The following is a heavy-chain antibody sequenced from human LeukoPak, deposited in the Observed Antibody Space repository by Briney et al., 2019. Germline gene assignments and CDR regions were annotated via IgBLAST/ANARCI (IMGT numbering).Heavy chain of an antibody. CDR2: IIPIFGTA. CDR3: ARFPLRDSLLDYGMDV. CDR1: GGTFSSYA. D-gene: IGHD1-1*01. V-gene: IGHV1-69*13. Sequence: SVKVSCKASGGTFSSYAISWVRQAPGQGLEWMGGIIPIFGTANYAQKFQGRVTITADESTSTAYMELSSLRSEDTAVYYCARFPLRDSLLDYGMDVWGQGTTVTVSS. J-gene: IGHJ6*02.